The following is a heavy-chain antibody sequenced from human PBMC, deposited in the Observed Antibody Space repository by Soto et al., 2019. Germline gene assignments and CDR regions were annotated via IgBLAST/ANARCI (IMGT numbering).Heavy chain of an antibody. CDR2: IYYSGST. CDR3: ARHNYGSGSTYFDY. Sequence: LSLTCAVYGGSFSDYYWSWIRQPPGKGLEWIGYIYYSGSTNYNPSLKSRVTISVDTSKNQFSLKLNSMTAADTAVYYCARHNYGSGSTYFDYWGQGTLVTVSS. J-gene: IGHJ4*02. V-gene: IGHV4-59*08. D-gene: IGHD3-10*01. CDR1: GGSFSDYY.